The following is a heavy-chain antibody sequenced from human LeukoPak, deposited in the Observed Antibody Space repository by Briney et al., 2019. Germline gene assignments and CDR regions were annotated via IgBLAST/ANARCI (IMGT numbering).Heavy chain of an antibody. J-gene: IGHJ4*02. CDR3: ATAYGSRVTGYHLSSSFDY. CDR2: FDPEDGET. Sequence: GASLKVSCKVSGYTLTEFSMHWVRQAPGKGLQWVGGFDPEDGETIYAQKFQGRVTMTEDTSTDTAYMELSSLRSEDTAVYYCATAYGSRVTGYHLSSSFDYWGQGTLVTVSS. D-gene: IGHD3-9*01. CDR1: GYTLTEFS. V-gene: IGHV1-24*01.